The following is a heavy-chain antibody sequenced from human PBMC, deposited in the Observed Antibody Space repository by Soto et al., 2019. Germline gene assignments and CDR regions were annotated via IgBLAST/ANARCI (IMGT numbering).Heavy chain of an antibody. CDR1: GFTFSSYA. CDR2: ISYDGSNK. Sequence: QVQLVESGGGVVQPGRSLRLSCAASGFTFSSYAMHWVRQAPGKGLEWVAVISYDGSNKYYADSVKGRFTISRDNSKSTLYLQMNSLRAEDTAVYYCARSYYYGYDAFDIWGQGTMVTVSS. V-gene: IGHV3-30-3*01. CDR3: ARSYYYGYDAFDI. D-gene: IGHD3-10*01. J-gene: IGHJ3*02.